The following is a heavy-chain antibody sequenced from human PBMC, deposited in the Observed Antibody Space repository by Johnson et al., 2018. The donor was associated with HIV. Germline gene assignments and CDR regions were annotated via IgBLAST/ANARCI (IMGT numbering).Heavy chain of an antibody. Sequence: QVQLVESGGGVVQPGRSLRLSCAASGFTFSSYGMHWVRQAPGKRLEWVTVIWYDGSNKYYADSVKGRFTISRDSSKNTLYLQMNSLRAEDTAVYYCARTTYSSPGAFDIWGQGTMVTVSS. CDR2: IWYDGSNK. J-gene: IGHJ3*02. D-gene: IGHD6-19*01. V-gene: IGHV3-33*01. CDR3: ARTTYSSPGAFDI. CDR1: GFTFSSYG.